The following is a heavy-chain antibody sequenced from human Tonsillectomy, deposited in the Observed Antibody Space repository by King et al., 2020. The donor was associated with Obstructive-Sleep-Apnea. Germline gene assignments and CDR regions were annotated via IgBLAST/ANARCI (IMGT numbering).Heavy chain of an antibody. CDR2: LKSKYSGGTT. J-gene: IGHJ3*01. D-gene: IGHD3-22*01. CDR3: TIDDSLDISGYPAVSYDAFDV. CDR1: GFTFTQAW. Sequence: VQLVESGGGLVKPGESLRLSCVGSGFTFTQAWMSWVRQAPGKGLEWVGRLKSKYSGGTTDYAAPVQDRFTISRDDSENTLYLEMRSLKNEDTAMYYCTIDDSLDISGYPAVSYDAFDVGGQGTMLTVSS. V-gene: IGHV3-15*01.